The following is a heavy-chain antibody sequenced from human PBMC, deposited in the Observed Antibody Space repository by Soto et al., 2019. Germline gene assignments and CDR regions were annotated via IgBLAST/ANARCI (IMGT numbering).Heavy chain of an antibody. V-gene: IGHV4-39*01. CDR1: GGSITSSSYY. CDR2: IYYSGRS. Sequence: PSETLSLTCTVSGGSITSSSYYWGWIRQPPGKGLEWIGGIYYSGRSYYNPSLKSRVTMPVDTSKNQFSLTLNSVTAADAAVYYCARQRTTVVTQAYFDHWGQGTLVTVS. J-gene: IGHJ4*02. D-gene: IGHD4-17*01. CDR3: ARQRTTVVTQAYFDH.